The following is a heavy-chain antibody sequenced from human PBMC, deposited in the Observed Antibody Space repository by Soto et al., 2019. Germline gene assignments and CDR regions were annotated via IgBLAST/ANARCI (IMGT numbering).Heavy chain of an antibody. CDR2: INAGNGNT. CDR1: GYTFTSYA. Sequence: GASVKVSCKASGYTFTSYAMHWVRQAPGQRLEWMGWINAGNGNTKYSQKFQGRVTITRDTSASTAYMELSSLRSEDTAVYYCARDGSIAWAAGYYYYGMDVSGQGTTVTVSS. V-gene: IGHV1-3*01. J-gene: IGHJ6*02. CDR3: ARDGSIAWAAGYYYYGMDV. D-gene: IGHD6-13*01.